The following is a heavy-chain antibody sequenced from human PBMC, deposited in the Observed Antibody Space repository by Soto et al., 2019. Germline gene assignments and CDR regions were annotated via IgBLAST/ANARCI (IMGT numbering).Heavy chain of an antibody. J-gene: IGHJ6*03. CDR1: GYTFSNYG. Sequence: QVQLAQSGAEVKKPGASVEVSCRASGYTFSNYGISWVRQAPGQGLEWMAWLSVNTGDTNFAQKFQGRLTVTTDTSTSTAYMELRGLRSDDTAVYYCARLTTLSNPKYSYYCYMDVWGKGTTVTVS. V-gene: IGHV1-18*01. D-gene: IGHD4-4*01. CDR2: LSVNTGDT. CDR3: ARLTTLSNPKYSYYCYMDV.